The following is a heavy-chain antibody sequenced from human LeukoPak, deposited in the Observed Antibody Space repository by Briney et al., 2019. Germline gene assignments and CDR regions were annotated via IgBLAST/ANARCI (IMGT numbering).Heavy chain of an antibody. Sequence: GGSLRLSCAASGFTFSSYAMSWVRQAPGKGLEWVSAISGSGGSTYYADSVKGRFTISRDNSKNTLYLQMNSLRAEDTAVYYCAKDGYGFWSGRYFYYYMDVWGKGTTVTVSS. CDR3: AKDGYGFWSGRYFYYYMDV. CDR1: GFTFSSYA. J-gene: IGHJ6*03. V-gene: IGHV3-23*01. CDR2: ISGSGGST. D-gene: IGHD3-3*01.